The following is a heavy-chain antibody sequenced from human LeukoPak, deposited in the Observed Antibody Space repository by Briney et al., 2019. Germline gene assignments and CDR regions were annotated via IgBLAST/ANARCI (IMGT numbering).Heavy chain of an antibody. Sequence: PGRSLRLSCAASGFNFSSYAMHWVRQAPGKGLEWLAVISYDGSNKYYADSVKGRFTISRDNSKNTLYLQMNSLRAEDTAVYYCARVGSPWFGELLNWFGPWGQGTLVTVSS. CDR3: ARVGSPWFGELLNWFGP. D-gene: IGHD3-10*01. V-gene: IGHV3-30*04. CDR2: ISYDGSNK. J-gene: IGHJ5*02. CDR1: GFNFSSYA.